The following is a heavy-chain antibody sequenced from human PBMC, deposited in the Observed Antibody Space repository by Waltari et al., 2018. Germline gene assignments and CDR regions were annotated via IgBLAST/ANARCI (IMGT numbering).Heavy chain of an antibody. Sequence: QVQLQESGPGLVKPSETLSLTCTVSGGSISSYYWSWIRQPPGKGLEWIGYIYYSGSTNYTPSLKSRVTISVDTSKNQFSLKLSSVTAADTAVYYCARGPNGRKGMDVWGQGTTVTVSS. J-gene: IGHJ6*02. V-gene: IGHV4-59*01. CDR2: IYYSGST. CDR1: GGSISSYY. CDR3: ARGPNGRKGMDV.